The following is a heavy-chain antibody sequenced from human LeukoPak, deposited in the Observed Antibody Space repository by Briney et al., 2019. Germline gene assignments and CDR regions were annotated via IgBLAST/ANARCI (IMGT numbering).Heavy chain of an antibody. CDR1: GFTFSSYW. CDR2: IKQDGSEK. D-gene: IGHD3-22*01. J-gene: IGHJ3*02. Sequence: TGGSLRLSCAASGFTFSSYWMSWVRQAPGKGLEWVANIKQDGSEKYYVDSVKGRFTISRDNAKNSLYLQMNSLRAEDTAVYYCAKYGPFITMIVGAFDIWGQGTMVTVSS. CDR3: AKYGPFITMIVGAFDI. V-gene: IGHV3-7*03.